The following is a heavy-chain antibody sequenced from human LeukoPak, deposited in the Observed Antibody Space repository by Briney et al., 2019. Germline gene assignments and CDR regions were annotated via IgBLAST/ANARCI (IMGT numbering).Heavy chain of an antibody. V-gene: IGHV1-2*02. CDR2: INPNSGGT. J-gene: IGHJ4*02. D-gene: IGHD3-22*01. CDR3: AKYYYDSYEGYYFDY. CDR1: GYTFTGSY. Sequence: ASVKVSCKASGYTFTGSYMHWVRQAPGQGLEWMGWINPNSGGTNYAQMFQGRVTMTRDTSISTAYMELSRLKSDDTAVYHCAKYYYDSYEGYYFDYWGQGTLVTVSS.